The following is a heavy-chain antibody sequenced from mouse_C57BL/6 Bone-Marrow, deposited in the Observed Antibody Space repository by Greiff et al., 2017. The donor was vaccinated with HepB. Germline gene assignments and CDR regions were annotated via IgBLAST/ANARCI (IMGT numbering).Heavy chain of an antibody. V-gene: IGHV1-19*01. D-gene: IGHD2-3*01. CDR1: GYTFTDYY. CDR2: INPYNGGT. Sequence: VQLKQSGPVLVKPGASVKMSCKASGYTFTDYYMNWVKQSHGKSLEWIGVINPYNGGTSYNQKFKGKATLTVDKSSSTAYMELNSLTSEDSAVYYCARKGDGYPWFAYWGQGTLVTVSA. J-gene: IGHJ3*01. CDR3: ARKGDGYPWFAY.